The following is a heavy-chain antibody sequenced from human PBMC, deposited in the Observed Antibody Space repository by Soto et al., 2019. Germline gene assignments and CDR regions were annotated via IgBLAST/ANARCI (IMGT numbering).Heavy chain of an antibody. CDR2: VTHSGST. CDR1: GGSLRGSY. V-gene: IGHV4-34*02. Sequence: QVHLQQWGAGLLKPSETLSLTCGVYGGSLRGSYWSWIPQPPGKALEWLGKVTHSGSTTFNPSLKSRVSVSVDTSDNQFSLKVTSVTAADTAVYYCARGHIPVYGPVPDYFDSWGQGTLVTVSS. J-gene: IGHJ4*02. CDR3: ARGHIPVYGPVPDYFDS. D-gene: IGHD2-21*01.